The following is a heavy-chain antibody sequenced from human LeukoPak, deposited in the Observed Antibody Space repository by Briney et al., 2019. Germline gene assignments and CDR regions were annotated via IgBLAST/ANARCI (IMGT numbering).Heavy chain of an antibody. CDR2: IHSGRGDT. D-gene: IGHD7-27*01. J-gene: IGHJ4*02. CDR3: ARDHNWGPDY. V-gene: IGHV1-2*02. Sequence: ASVTVSCKALGYTFTDHYFHWLRQAPGQGLEWMGWIHSGRGDTNYAQKFQGRVSLTRDTSISTAYMELSGLTSDDQAVYFCARDHNWGPDYWGQGTLVSVSS. CDR1: GYTFTDHY.